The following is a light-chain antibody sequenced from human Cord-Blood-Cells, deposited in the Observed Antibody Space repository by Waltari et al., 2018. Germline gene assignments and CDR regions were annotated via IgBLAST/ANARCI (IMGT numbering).Light chain of an antibody. J-gene: IGKJ1*01. CDR3: QQYNSYWT. CDR1: QSISSW. CDR2: KAS. V-gene: IGKV1-5*03. Sequence: DIQMTKSPHTLSASVADRVTITHRASQSISSWLAWYQQKPGKAPKLLIYKASSLESGVPSRFSGSGAGTEFTLTFSSLQPDDFATYYCQQYNSYWTFGQGTKVEIK.